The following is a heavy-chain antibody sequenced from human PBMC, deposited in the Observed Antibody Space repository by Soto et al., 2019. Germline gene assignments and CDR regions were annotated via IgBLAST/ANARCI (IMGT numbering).Heavy chain of an antibody. CDR3: ASGSTTVTWLAAFEI. J-gene: IGHJ3*02. D-gene: IGHD4-17*01. CDR2: ISAYNGNT. CDR1: GYTFTSYG. V-gene: IGHV1-18*01. Sequence: GASVKVSCKASGYTFTSYGISWVRQAPGQGLEWMGWISAYNGNTNYAQKLQGRVTMTTDTSTSTAYMELRSLRSDDTAVYYCASGSTTVTWLAAFEIWGQGTMVTVSS.